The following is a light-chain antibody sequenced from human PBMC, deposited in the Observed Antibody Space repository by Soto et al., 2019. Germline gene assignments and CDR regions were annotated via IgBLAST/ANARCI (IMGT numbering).Light chain of an antibody. V-gene: IGKV3-20*01. CDR3: QQYGSSPWT. Sequence: EIVLTQSPGTLSLSPEERATLSCRASQSVSSSYLAWYQQKPGQAPRLVIYSASSRATGIPDRFSGSGSGTDFTLTISRLEPEDFAVYYCQQYGSSPWTFGQGTKVEIK. J-gene: IGKJ1*01. CDR2: SAS. CDR1: QSVSSSY.